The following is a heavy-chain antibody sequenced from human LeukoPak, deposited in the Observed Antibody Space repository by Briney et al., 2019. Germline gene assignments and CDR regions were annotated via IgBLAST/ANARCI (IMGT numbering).Heavy chain of an antibody. J-gene: IGHJ3*02. Sequence: PGGSLRLSCAASGFTFSSYTMNWVRQAPGKGLEWVSIISSGSSYIHYADSVKGRFTISRDNAKNSLYLQMNSLRAEDTAVYYCARDRNTNDAFDIWGQGTMVTVSS. D-gene: IGHD1-14*01. CDR1: GFTFSSYT. CDR3: ARDRNTNDAFDI. V-gene: IGHV3-21*01. CDR2: ISSGSSYI.